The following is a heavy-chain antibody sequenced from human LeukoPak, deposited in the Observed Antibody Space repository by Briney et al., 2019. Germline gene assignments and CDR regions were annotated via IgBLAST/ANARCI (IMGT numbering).Heavy chain of an antibody. Sequence: ASVKVSCKASGYTFTGYYMHWVRQAPGQGLEWMGWISAYNGNTNYAQKLQGRVTMTTDTSTSTAYMELRSLRSDDTAVYYCARDLSDFWSGYYPIDYWGQGTLVTVSS. V-gene: IGHV1-18*04. CDR3: ARDLSDFWSGYYPIDY. CDR1: GYTFTGYY. J-gene: IGHJ4*02. D-gene: IGHD3-3*01. CDR2: ISAYNGNT.